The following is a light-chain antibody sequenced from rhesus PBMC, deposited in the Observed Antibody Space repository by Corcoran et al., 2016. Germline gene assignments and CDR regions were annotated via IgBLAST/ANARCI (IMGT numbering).Light chain of an antibody. CDR2: AAS. CDR3: LQYNSDPRT. J-gene: IGKJ1*01. V-gene: IGKV1-21*01. CDR1: QGISNW. Sequence: DIQMTQSPSSLSASVGDRVTITCQASQGISNWLAWYQQKPGKAPKLLIYAASSLQRGVPSLFSGRGSGTDFTLTISSLQPEDSEADYCLQYNSDPRTFGQGTKVEIK.